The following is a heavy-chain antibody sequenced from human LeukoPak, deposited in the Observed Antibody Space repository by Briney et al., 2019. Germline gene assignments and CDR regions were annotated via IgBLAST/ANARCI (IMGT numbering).Heavy chain of an antibody. Sequence: SETLSLTCAVYGGSLSGYYWSWLRQPPEKGLEWIGEINHSGNTNYNPSLKSRVTMSVDTSKNHFYLELISVTAADTAVYYCARQGSGSSYYYYTLPYWGQGTLVTVSS. CDR2: INHSGNT. J-gene: IGHJ4*02. CDR3: ARQGSGSSYYYYTLPY. V-gene: IGHV4-34*01. D-gene: IGHD1-26*01. CDR1: GGSLSGYY.